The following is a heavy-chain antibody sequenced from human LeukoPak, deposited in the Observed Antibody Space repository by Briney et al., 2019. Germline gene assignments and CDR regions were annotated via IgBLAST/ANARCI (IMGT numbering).Heavy chain of an antibody. Sequence: SETLSLTCTVSGGSISSSSYYWGWIRQPPGKGLQWIGSIYYSGSTYYNPSLKSRVTISVDTSKNQFSLKLSSVTAADTAVYYCARELSSGEAFDIWGQGTMVTVSS. V-gene: IGHV4-39*07. CDR2: IYYSGST. D-gene: IGHD3-22*01. CDR3: ARELSSGEAFDI. J-gene: IGHJ3*02. CDR1: GGSISSSSYY.